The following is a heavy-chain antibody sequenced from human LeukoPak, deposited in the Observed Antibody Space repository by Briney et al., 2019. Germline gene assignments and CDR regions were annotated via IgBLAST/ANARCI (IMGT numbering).Heavy chain of an antibody. V-gene: IGHV3-23*01. J-gene: IGHJ4*02. CDR2: IRSNGITT. D-gene: IGHD7-27*01. CDR1: GFTFSHYG. CDR3: VRDRPWGSYDY. Sequence: PGGSLRLSCAASGFTFSHYGMNWVRHTPGKGLEWVSGIRSNGITTYYADSVKGRFTTSRDNSKNTVYLQMNSLRADDTAMYFCVRDRPWGSYDYWGQGALVTVSS.